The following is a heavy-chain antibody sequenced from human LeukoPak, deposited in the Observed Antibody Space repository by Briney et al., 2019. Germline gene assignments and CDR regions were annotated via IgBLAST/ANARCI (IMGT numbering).Heavy chain of an antibody. CDR1: GXTFSHYA. CDR2: ISDSGDRT. J-gene: IGHJ4*02. CDR3: AKDESWRSSSRSFDY. Sequence: PGGSLRLSCAASGXTFSHYAMDWVRQAPGKGLEWVSAISDSGDRTYYADSVKGRFTISRDNSKNTLYLQMNSLRAEDTAVYYCAKDESWRSSSRSFDYWGQGTLVTVSS. D-gene: IGHD6-13*01. V-gene: IGHV3-23*01.